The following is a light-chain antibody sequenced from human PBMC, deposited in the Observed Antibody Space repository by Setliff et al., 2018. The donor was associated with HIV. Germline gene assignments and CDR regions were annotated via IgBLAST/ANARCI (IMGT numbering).Light chain of an antibody. J-gene: IGLJ1*01. CDR2: DVS. CDR3: CSYAGSPRV. Sequence: QPRSVSGSPGQSVTISCTGTSSDVGGYNYVSWYQQHPGKAPKLMIYDVSKRPSGVPDRFSGSKSGNTASRTISGLQTEDEADYYCCSYAGSPRVFGTGTKVTVL. V-gene: IGLV2-11*01. CDR1: SSDVGGYNY.